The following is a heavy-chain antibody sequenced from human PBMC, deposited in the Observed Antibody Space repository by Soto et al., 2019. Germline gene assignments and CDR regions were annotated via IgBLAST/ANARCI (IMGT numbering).Heavy chain of an antibody. CDR1: GFPFSTYA. V-gene: IGHV3-33*01. J-gene: IGHJ4*02. CDR3: ARTDCSSSDCPRDLVGAVTMDV. CDR2: VWYDGTDK. D-gene: IGHD2-2*01. Sequence: GGSLRLSCAAPGFPFSTYAMHWVRQAPGKGLEWVAVVWYDGTDKNYADSVKGRFTISRDNSKSTLYLQMDHLRVEDTGVYHCARTDCSSSDCPRDLVGAVTMDVWGQGTPVTVSS.